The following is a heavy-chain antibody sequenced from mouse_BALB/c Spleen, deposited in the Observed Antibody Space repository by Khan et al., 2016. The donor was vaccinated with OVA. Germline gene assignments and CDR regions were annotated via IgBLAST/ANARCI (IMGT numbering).Heavy chain of an antibody. J-gene: IGHJ2*01. D-gene: IGHD2-1*01. CDR3: ARHGRYGNLFDY. V-gene: IGHV1-62-2*01. CDR2: FYPGTGSI. CDR1: GYMFTDYI. Sequence: QMQLEESGAELVKPGASVKLSCKASGYMFTDYIIHWVKQRSRQGLEWIGWFYPGTGSIKNNEKFKDKATLTADKSSSIVYMELSRLTSEDSAVYFCARHGRYGNLFDYWGQGTTLTVSS.